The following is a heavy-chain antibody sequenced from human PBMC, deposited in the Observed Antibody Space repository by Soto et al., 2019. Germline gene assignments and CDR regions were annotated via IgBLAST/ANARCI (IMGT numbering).Heavy chain of an antibody. V-gene: IGHV4-59*01. Sequence: PSETLSLTCTVSGGSISSYYWSWIRQPPGKGLEWIGYIYYSGSTNYNPSIKSRVTITVDTSENQFSLKLSSVTAADTAVYYCARVRDYDFWSGPYYMDVWGKGTTVTVSS. CDR1: GGSISSYY. CDR2: IYYSGST. J-gene: IGHJ6*03. D-gene: IGHD3-3*01. CDR3: ARVRDYDFWSGPYYMDV.